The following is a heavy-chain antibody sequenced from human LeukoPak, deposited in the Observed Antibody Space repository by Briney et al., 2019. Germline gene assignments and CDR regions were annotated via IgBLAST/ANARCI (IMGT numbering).Heavy chain of an antibody. CDR3: ARDPGAYFDY. CDR2: IYYSGST. Sequence: SETLCLTCTVSGGSISSYYWSWIRQPPGKELEWIGYIYYSGSTNYTPSLKSRVTISVDTSKNQFSLKLSSVTAADTAVYYCARDPGAYFDYWGQGTLVTVSS. CDR1: GGSISSYY. V-gene: IGHV4-59*01. D-gene: IGHD4/OR15-4a*01. J-gene: IGHJ4*02.